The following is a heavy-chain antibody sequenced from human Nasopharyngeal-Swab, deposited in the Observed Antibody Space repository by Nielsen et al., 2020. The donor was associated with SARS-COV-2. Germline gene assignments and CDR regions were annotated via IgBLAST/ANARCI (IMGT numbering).Heavy chain of an antibody. J-gene: IGHJ4*02. CDR3: ARKKQLVRLFDY. V-gene: IGHV1-2*06. Sequence: ASVKVSCKTSGYTFSDYFLHWVREAPGQGLEWMGRLNPNTGVANYAQKFQGRVTMTRDTSLSTGYMELSSLRSDDTAVYYCARKKQLVRLFDYWGQGTLVTVSS. CDR2: LNPNTGVA. D-gene: IGHD6-13*01. CDR1: GYTFSDYF.